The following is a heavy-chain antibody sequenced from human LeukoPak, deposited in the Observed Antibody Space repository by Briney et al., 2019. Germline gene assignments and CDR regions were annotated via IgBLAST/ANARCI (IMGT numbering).Heavy chain of an antibody. Sequence: GGSPRLSCVASGFTFSSYWMHWVRQAPGKGLVWVSRIKGDGSSTSYADSVKGRFTISRDNAKNTLYLQMNSLRAEDTAVYYCAGSDWFDPWGQGTPVTVSS. J-gene: IGHJ5*02. CDR3: AGSDWFDP. CDR1: GFTFSSYW. CDR2: IKGDGSST. V-gene: IGHV3-74*01.